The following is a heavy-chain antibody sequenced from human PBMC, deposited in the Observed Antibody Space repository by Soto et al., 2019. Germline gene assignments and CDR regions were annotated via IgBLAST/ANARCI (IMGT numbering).Heavy chain of an antibody. CDR1: GGSIGSTFSY. D-gene: IGHD3-9*01. Sequence: SETLSLTCTVSGGSIGSTFSYWSWIRQHPGQGLEWIGYIYYSGSTYYNPSLKSRVTISVDTSKNQFSLKLSSVTAADTAVYYCARVRRGLRSFDWLHNADFDYSGQGTLYIVAS. CDR3: ARVRRGLRSFDWLHNADFDY. J-gene: IGHJ4*02. CDR2: IYYSGST. V-gene: IGHV4-31*03.